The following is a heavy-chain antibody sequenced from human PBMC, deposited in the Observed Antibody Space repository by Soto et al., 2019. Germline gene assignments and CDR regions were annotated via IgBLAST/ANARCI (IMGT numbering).Heavy chain of an antibody. CDR1: GGSISSGGYY. Sequence: SETLSLTCTVSGGSISSGGYYWSWIRQHPGKGLEWIGYIYYSGSTYYNPSLKSRVTISVDTSKNQFSLKLSSVTAADTAVYYCAREVVVTAMTGNWFDPWGQGTLVTVSS. D-gene: IGHD2-21*02. CDR2: IYYSGST. CDR3: AREVVVTAMTGNWFDP. J-gene: IGHJ5*02. V-gene: IGHV4-31*03.